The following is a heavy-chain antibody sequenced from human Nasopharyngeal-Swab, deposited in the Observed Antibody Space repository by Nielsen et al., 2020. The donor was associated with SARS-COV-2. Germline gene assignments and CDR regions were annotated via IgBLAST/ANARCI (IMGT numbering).Heavy chain of an antibody. D-gene: IGHD6-19*01. CDR2: ISSSSSYI. CDR3: ARDDGQWLNPVYYFDY. CDR1: GFTFSSYS. J-gene: IGHJ4*02. V-gene: IGHV3-21*01. Sequence: GRSLRLSCAASGFTFSSYSMNWVRQAHGKGLEWVSSISSSSSYIYYADSVKGRFTISRDNAKNSLYLQMNSLRAEDTAVYYCARDDGQWLNPVYYFDYWGQGTLVTVSS.